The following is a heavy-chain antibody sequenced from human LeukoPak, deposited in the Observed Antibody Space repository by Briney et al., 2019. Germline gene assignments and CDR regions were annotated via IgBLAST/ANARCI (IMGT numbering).Heavy chain of an antibody. Sequence: ASVKVSCKASGYTFTGYYMHWVRQAPGQGLEWMGWINPNSGGTNYAQRFQGWVTMTRDTSISTAYMELSRLRSDDTAVYYCARLLVVPAANWFDPWGQGTLVTVSS. D-gene: IGHD2-2*01. CDR2: INPNSGGT. CDR3: ARLLVVPAANWFDP. J-gene: IGHJ5*02. V-gene: IGHV1-2*04. CDR1: GYTFTGYY.